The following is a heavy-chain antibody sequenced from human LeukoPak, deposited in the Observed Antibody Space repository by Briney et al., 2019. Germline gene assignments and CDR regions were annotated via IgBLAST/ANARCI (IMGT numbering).Heavy chain of an antibody. Sequence: ASVKVSCKASGYTFTGYYMHWVRQAPGQGLEWMGWINPNSGGTNYAQKLQGRVTMTTDTSTSTAYMELRSLRSDDTAVYYCAREGRAYGIPRVAFDIWGQGTMVTVSS. CDR3: AREGRAYGIPRVAFDI. V-gene: IGHV1-2*02. D-gene: IGHD3-10*01. CDR2: INPNSGGT. J-gene: IGHJ3*02. CDR1: GYTFTGYY.